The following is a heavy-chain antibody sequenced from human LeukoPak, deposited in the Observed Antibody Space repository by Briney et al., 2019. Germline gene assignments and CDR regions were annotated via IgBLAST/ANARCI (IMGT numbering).Heavy chain of an antibody. Sequence: GASVKVSCKASGYTFTSYDINWVRQAPGQGLEWMGIINPSGGSTSYAQKFQGRVTMTRDTSTSTVYMELSSLRSEDTAVYYCARSEWELLFDYWGQGTLVTVSS. CDR1: GYTFTSYD. V-gene: IGHV1-46*01. J-gene: IGHJ4*02. CDR3: ARSEWELLFDY. D-gene: IGHD1-26*01. CDR2: INPSGGST.